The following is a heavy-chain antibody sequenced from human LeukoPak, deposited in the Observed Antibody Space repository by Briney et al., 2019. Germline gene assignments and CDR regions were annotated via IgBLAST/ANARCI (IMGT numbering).Heavy chain of an antibody. V-gene: IGHV4-4*07. CDR2: IYTSGST. J-gene: IGHJ3*02. D-gene: IGHD5-18*01. CDR3: ARQLKRYSYGGQYAFDI. Sequence: SETLSLTCTVSGGSISSYYWSWIRQPAGKGLEWIGRIYTSGSTNYNPSLKSRVTMSVDTSKNQFSLKLSSVTAADTAVYYCARQLKRYSYGGQYAFDIWGQGTMVTVSS. CDR1: GGSISSYY.